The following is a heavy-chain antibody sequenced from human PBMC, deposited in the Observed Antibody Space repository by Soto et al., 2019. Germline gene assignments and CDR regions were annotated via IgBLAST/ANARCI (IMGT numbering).Heavy chain of an antibody. CDR1: GYTLTELS. CDR2: FDPEDGET. V-gene: IGHV1-24*01. J-gene: IGHJ6*02. Sequence: ASVKVSCKVSGYTLTELSMHWVRQAPGKGLEWMGGFDPEDGETICAQKFQGRVTMTEDTSTDTAYMELSSLRSEDTAVYYCATRSSIVLMVYAIAPYGMDVWGQGTTVTVSS. D-gene: IGHD2-8*01. CDR3: ATRSSIVLMVYAIAPYGMDV.